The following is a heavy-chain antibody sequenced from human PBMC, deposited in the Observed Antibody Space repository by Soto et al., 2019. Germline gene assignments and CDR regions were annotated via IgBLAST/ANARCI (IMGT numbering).Heavy chain of an antibody. CDR3: ASAAVTGTAGLDF. J-gene: IGHJ4*02. V-gene: IGHV1-2*02. CDR2: INPNSGGT. Sequence: ASVKVSCKASGYTFSGFYMHWVRQAPGQGLEWMGWINPNSGGTKSAEKFQGRVTMTRDTSISTAYMELSRLTSDGTAVYYCASAAVTGTAGLDFWGQGTQVTVSS. D-gene: IGHD6-19*01. CDR1: GYTFSGFY.